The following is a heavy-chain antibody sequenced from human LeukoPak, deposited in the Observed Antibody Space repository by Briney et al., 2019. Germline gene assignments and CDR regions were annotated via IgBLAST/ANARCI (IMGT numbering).Heavy chain of an antibody. J-gene: IGHJ4*02. V-gene: IGHV3-23*01. Sequence: AGGSLRLSCAASGFTFATYAMSWVRQAPGKGLKWVSGITSNGRTTYYAESVKGRFTVSRDNSKNTLYLQMNSVRAEDTAVYYCVKIYDTNGGFPYHFDSWGQGTLVTVSS. CDR3: VKIYDTNGGFPYHFDS. D-gene: IGHD3-22*01. CDR2: ITSNGRTT. CDR1: GFTFATYA.